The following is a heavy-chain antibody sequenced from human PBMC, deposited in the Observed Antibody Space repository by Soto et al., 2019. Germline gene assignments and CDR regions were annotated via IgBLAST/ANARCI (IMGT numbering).Heavy chain of an antibody. V-gene: IGHV3-21*01. CDR3: ARRKATIFGVVISGVDY. CDR2: ISSSSSYI. J-gene: IGHJ4*02. CDR1: GFTFSSYG. D-gene: IGHD3-3*01. Sequence: PGGSLRLSCAASGFTFSSYGMNWVRQAPGKGLEWVSSISSSSSYIYYADSVKGRFTISRDNAKNSLYLQMNSLRAEDTAVYYCARRKATIFGVVISGVDYWGQGTLVTVSS.